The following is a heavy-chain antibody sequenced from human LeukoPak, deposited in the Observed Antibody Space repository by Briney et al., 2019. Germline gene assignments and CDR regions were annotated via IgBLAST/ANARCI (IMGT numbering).Heavy chain of an antibody. CDR2: ISGSSSYI. J-gene: IGHJ4*02. Sequence: PLGCPRLSSAAPGVTLISYRMKSVPPTPGERLWWVSPISGSSSYIYYADSVKGRFTISRDNAKNSLYLQMNSLRAEDTAVYYCARDGLGYCSSTSCYTFDYWGQGTLVTVSS. CDR3: ARDGLGYCSSTSCYTFDY. D-gene: IGHD2-2*02. V-gene: IGHV3-21*01. CDR1: GVTLISYR.